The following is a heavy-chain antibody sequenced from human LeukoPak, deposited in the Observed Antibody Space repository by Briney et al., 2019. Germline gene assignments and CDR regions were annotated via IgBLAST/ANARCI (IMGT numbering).Heavy chain of an antibody. D-gene: IGHD3-10*01. CDR1: GGSISSYY. V-gene: IGHV4-59*01. CDR3: ARDGEAWFDP. Sequence: SETLSLTCTVSGGSISSYYWSWIRQPPGKGLEWIGCIYYSGSTNYNPSLKSRVTISVGTSKNQFSLKLSSVTAADTAVYYCARDGEAWFDPWGQGTLVTVSS. CDR2: IYYSGST. J-gene: IGHJ5*02.